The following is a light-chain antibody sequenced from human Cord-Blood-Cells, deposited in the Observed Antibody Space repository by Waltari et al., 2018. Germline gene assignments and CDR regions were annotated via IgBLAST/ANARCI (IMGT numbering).Light chain of an antibody. CDR3: CSYAGSYTWV. V-gene: IGLV2-11*01. J-gene: IGLJ3*02. Sequence: QSALTQPRSVSGSPGQSVTIPCTGTSSDVGGDHHVSWYQQHPGKAPKLMIYDVSKRPSGVPDRFSGSKSGNTASLTISGLQAEDEADYYCCSYAGSYTWVFGGGTKLTVL. CDR2: DVS. CDR1: SSDVGGDHH.